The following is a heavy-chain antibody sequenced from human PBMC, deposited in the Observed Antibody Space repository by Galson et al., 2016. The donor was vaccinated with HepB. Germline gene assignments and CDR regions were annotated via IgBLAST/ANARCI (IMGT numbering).Heavy chain of an antibody. CDR1: GDSIISGGYY. J-gene: IGHJ3*02. Sequence: TLSLTCIVSGDSIISGGYYWSWIRQHPGKGLEWIGYIYYSGSAYYNPSLRSRVTISLDTSKTQFSLKLNSVTAADTAVYYCARRRGAFDIWGQGTLVTVSS. D-gene: IGHD3-10*01. CDR3: ARRRGAFDI. V-gene: IGHV4-31*03. CDR2: IYYSGSA.